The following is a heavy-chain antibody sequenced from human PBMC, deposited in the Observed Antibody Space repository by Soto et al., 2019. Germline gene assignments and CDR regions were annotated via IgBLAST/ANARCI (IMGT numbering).Heavy chain of an antibody. Sequence: QVQLVESGGGVVQPGRSLRLSCAASGFTFSSYTMHWVRQAPGKGLECVAVISYDGSNKYYADSVKGRVTISRDNSKTTLYPRMNGLIAEDKAMYYCASVPYESSGDHPDYWGQGTLVTVSS. D-gene: IGHD3-22*01. J-gene: IGHJ4*02. CDR3: ASVPYESSGDHPDY. CDR2: ISYDGSNK. V-gene: IGHV3-30-3*01. CDR1: GFTFSSYT.